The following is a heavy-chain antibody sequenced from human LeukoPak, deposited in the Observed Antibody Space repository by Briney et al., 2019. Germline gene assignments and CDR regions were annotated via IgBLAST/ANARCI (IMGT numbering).Heavy chain of an antibody. J-gene: IGHJ4*02. CDR2: IHFTGST. CDR1: GGSIRSYY. CDR3: ARHSSSWYPDY. Sequence: PSETLFLTCTVSGGSIRSYYWSWIRQPPGKGLEWIGYIHFTGSTKYNPSLNSRVIMSVDTSKNQFSLQLSSVTATDTAVYFCARHSSSWYPDYWGQGTLVTVSS. D-gene: IGHD6-13*01. V-gene: IGHV4-59*08.